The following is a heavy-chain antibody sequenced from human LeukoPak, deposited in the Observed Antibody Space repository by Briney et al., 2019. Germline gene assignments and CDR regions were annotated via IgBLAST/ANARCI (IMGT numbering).Heavy chain of an antibody. J-gene: IGHJ4*02. Sequence: GGSLRLSCAASGFTFSSYAMHWVRQAPGKGLEWVAVISYDGSNKYYADSVKGRFTISRDNSENTLYLQMNSLRAEDTAVYYCATLYSSGRTPFDYWGQGTLVTVSS. CDR2: ISYDGSNK. V-gene: IGHV3-30-3*01. CDR1: GFTFSSYA. D-gene: IGHD6-19*01. CDR3: ATLYSSGRTPFDY.